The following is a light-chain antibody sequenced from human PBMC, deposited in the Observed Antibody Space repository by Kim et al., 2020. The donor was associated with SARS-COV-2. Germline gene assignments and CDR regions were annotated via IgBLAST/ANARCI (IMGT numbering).Light chain of an antibody. J-gene: IGKJ2*01. V-gene: IGKV1-39*01. CDR1: QNINTY. Sequence: SESVGDRVTITCRASQNINTYLNWYQQKPGQAPKLLIHSASSLQSGVPSTFSGSGSGTDFALPITSLKPEDSATYFCQQTHTVPPTFGQGTKLEI. CDR3: QQTHTVPPT. CDR2: SAS.